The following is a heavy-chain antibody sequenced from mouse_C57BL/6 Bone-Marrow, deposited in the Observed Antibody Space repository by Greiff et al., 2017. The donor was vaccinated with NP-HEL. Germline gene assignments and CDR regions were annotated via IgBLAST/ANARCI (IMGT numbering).Heavy chain of an antibody. D-gene: IGHD1-1*01. J-gene: IGHJ2*01. Sequence: EVQLQQSGPVLVKPGASVKMSCKASGYTFTDYYMNWVKQSHGKSLEWIGVINPYNGGTSYNQKFKGKATSTVDKSSSTAYMELNSLTSEDSAVYYCARGDFITTVVPNYFDYWGQGTTLTVSS. CDR2: INPYNGGT. CDR3: ARGDFITTVVPNYFDY. V-gene: IGHV1-19*01. CDR1: GYTFTDYY.